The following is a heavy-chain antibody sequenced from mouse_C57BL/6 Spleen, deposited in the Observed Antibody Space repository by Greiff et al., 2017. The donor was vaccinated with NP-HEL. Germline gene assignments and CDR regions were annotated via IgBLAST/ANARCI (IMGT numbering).Heavy chain of an antibody. CDR3: ARGDDDDDYYAMDY. D-gene: IGHD2-4*01. Sequence: VQLQQPGAELVRPGSSVKLSCKASGYTFTSYWMDWVKQRPGQGLEWIGNIYPSDSETHYNQKFKDKATLTVDKSSSTAYMQLSSLTSEDSAVYYCARGDDDDDYYAMDYWGQGTSVTVSS. CDR2: IYPSDSET. J-gene: IGHJ4*01. V-gene: IGHV1-61*01. CDR1: GYTFTSYW.